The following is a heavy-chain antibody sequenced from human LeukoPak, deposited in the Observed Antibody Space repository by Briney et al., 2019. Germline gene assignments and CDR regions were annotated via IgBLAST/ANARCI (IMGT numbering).Heavy chain of an antibody. CDR1: GGSFSGFY. V-gene: IGHV4-34*01. Sequence: SETLSLTCAVYGGSFSGFYWSWIRQPPGKGLEWIGEINHSGSTNYNPSLKSRVTISEDTSKKQFSLKLSSVTAADTAAYYCASHLRLDAFDIWGQGTMVTVSS. D-gene: IGHD3-16*01. J-gene: IGHJ3*02. CDR2: INHSGST. CDR3: ASHLRLDAFDI.